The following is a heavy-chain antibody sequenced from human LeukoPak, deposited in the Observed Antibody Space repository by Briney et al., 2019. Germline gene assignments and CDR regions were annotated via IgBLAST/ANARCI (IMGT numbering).Heavy chain of an antibody. D-gene: IGHD6-13*01. CDR1: GGSISSSSYY. V-gene: IGHV4-39*01. J-gene: IGHJ5*02. CDR3: ARREQQLGWFDP. Sequence: KPSETLSLTCTVSGGSISSSSYYWGWIRQPPGEGLEWIGSIYYSGSTYYNPSLKSRVTISVDTSKNQFSLKLSSVTAADTAVYYCARREQQLGWFDPWGQGTLVTVSS. CDR2: IYYSGST.